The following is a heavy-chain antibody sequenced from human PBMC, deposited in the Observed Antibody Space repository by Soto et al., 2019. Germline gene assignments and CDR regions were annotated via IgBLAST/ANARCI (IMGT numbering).Heavy chain of an antibody. Sequence: LRLSCAASGFTFSDFYMSWIRQAPGKGPEWVSYISKSGGTTHYADSVKGRFTISRDNAKNSLYLQMNSLRAEDTAVYYCARVKGAYAIDYWGQGTQVTVSS. CDR1: GFTFSDFY. D-gene: IGHD5-12*01. CDR2: ISKSGGTT. CDR3: ARVKGAYAIDY. V-gene: IGHV3-11*01. J-gene: IGHJ4*02.